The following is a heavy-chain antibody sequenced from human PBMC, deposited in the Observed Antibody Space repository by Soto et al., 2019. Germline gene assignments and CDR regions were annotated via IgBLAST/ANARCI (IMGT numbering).Heavy chain of an antibody. CDR2: ILYDGSYK. J-gene: IGHJ4*02. V-gene: IGHV3-33*01. D-gene: IGHD1-1*01. CDR1: GFTFSTYD. CDR3: ARDWVGGTTCSLSY. Sequence: QVQLVESGGGVVQPGRSLRLSRETSGFTFSTYDMHWVRQAPGKGLEWVAVILYDGSYKYYADSVKGRFTVYGDNSKNSVYLEMNIQRAEDTAGYYCARDWVGGTTCSLSYWGQGTLVTVSS.